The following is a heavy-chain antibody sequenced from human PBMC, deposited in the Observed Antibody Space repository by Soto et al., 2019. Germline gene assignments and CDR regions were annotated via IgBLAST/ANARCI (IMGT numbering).Heavy chain of an antibody. V-gene: IGHV3-7*03. CDR2: IKQDGSEK. Sequence: GGSLRLSCAASGFTFSSYWMSWVRQAPGKGLEWVANIKQDGSEKYYVYSVKGRFTISRDNAKNSLYLQMNSLRAEDTAVYYCARSAQDIMITFGGVIVLSFDYWGQGTLVTVSS. D-gene: IGHD3-16*02. CDR3: ARSAQDIMITFGGVIVLSFDY. CDR1: GFTFSSYW. J-gene: IGHJ4*02.